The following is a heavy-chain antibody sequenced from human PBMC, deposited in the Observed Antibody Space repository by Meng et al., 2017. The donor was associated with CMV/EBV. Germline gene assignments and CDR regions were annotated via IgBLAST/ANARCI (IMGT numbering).Heavy chain of an antibody. J-gene: IGHJ4*02. V-gene: IGHV5-51*01. CDR1: GYSFTSYW. D-gene: IGHD5-12*01. CDR2: IYPGDSDT. CDR3: ARLSGGYDEDYYFDY. Sequence: KVSCKGSGYSFTSYWIGWVRQRPGKGLEWMGIIYPGDSDTRYSPSFQGQVTISADKSISTAYLQWSSLKASDTAMYYCARLSGGYDEDYYFDYWGQGTLVTVSS.